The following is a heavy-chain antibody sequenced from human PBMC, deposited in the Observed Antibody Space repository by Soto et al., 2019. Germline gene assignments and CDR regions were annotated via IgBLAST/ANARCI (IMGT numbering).Heavy chain of an antibody. J-gene: IGHJ3*02. CDR2: IYYSGST. D-gene: IGHD2-2*01. V-gene: IGHV4-31*03. Sequence: SETLSLTCTVSGGSISSGGYYWSWIRQHPGKGLEWIGYIYYSGSTYYNPSLKSRVTISVDTSKNQFSLKLSSVTAADTAVYYCARYIVVVPAAATSWAFDIWGQGTMVTVSS. CDR3: ARYIVVVPAAATSWAFDI. CDR1: GGSISSGGYY.